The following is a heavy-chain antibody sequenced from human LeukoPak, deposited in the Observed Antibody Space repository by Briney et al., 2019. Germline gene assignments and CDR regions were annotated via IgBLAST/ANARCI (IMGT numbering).Heavy chain of an antibody. CDR2: INPSGGST. Sequence: ASVKVSCKASGYTFTSYYMHWVRQAPGQGLEWTGIINPSGGSTSYAQKFQGRVTMTRDTSTSTVYMELSSLRSEDTAVYYCARDLPFRDAFDIWGQGTMVTVSS. J-gene: IGHJ3*02. V-gene: IGHV1-46*01. CDR3: ARDLPFRDAFDI. CDR1: GYTFTSYY.